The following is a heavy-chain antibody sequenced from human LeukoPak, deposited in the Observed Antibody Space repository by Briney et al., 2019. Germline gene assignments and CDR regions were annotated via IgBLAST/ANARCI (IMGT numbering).Heavy chain of an antibody. CDR2: IYYSGST. CDR1: GGSISSYY. D-gene: IGHD3-22*01. CDR3: ARAHMYYDSSGLFDY. V-gene: IGHV4-59*01. J-gene: IGHJ4*02. Sequence: TETLSLTCTVSGGSISSYYWSWLRQPPGKGLEWIGYIYYSGSTNYNPSLKSRVTISVDTSKNQFSLKLSSVTAADTAVYYCARAHMYYDSSGLFDYWGQGTLVTVSS.